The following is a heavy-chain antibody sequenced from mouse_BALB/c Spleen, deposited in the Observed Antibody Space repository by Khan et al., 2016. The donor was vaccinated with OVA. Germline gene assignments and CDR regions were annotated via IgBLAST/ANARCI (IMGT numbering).Heavy chain of an antibody. CDR3: ARTLYGSGYDYAMDY. Sequence: QIQLVQSGPELKKPGETVKISCKASGYIFTNYGMTWVKQAPGKGLKWMGWINTYTGEPTYADDFKGRFAFSLETSANTSILQITNLKNEYPATYFCARTLYGSGYDYAMDYWGQGTSVTVSS. CDR2: INTYTGEP. J-gene: IGHJ4*01. CDR1: GYIFTNYG. D-gene: IGHD1-1*01. V-gene: IGHV9-3-1*01.